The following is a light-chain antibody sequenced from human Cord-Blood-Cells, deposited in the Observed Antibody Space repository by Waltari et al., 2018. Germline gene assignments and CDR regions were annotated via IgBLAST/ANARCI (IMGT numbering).Light chain of an antibody. CDR3: QQYNSYSDT. V-gene: IGKV1-5*01. Sequence: MQMTQSPSNLSASVGDRVNITCRASQRISSWLAWYQQKPGKAPKLLIYDASSLESGVPSRFSGSGSGTEFTLTISSLQPEDFATYSCQQYNSYSDTFCQGTKLEIK. CDR2: DAS. CDR1: QRISSW. J-gene: IGKJ2*01.